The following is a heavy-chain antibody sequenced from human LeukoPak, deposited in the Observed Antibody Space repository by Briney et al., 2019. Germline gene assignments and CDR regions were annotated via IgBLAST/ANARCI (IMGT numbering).Heavy chain of an antibody. J-gene: IGHJ4*02. D-gene: IGHD3-22*01. V-gene: IGHV3-23*01. CDR1: GFTLSSYE. CDR2: IDYSGGDT. Sequence: GGSLRLSCTASGFTLSSYEMSWIRQAPGKGLEWVSSIDYSGGDTHYADSVKGRFTISRDNSKNTLYLQINSLRAEDTAIYYCARRGYYDSSGYDYWGRGTLVTVSS. CDR3: ARRGYYDSSGYDY.